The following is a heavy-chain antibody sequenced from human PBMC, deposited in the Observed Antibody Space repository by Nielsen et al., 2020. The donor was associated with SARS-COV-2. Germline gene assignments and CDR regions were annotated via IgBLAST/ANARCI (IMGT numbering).Heavy chain of an antibody. J-gene: IGHJ4*02. CDR3: AGDLESYYYDSSGWRTFDY. V-gene: IGHV3-7*03. D-gene: IGHD3-22*01. CDR2: IKQDGSEK. Sequence: WIRQPPGKGLEWVANIKQDGSEKYYVDSVKGRFTISRDNAKNSLYLQMNSLRAEDTAVYYCAGDLESYYYDSSGWRTFDYWGQGTLVTVSS.